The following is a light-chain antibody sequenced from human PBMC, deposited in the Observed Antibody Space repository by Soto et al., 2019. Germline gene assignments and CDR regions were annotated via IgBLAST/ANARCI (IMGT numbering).Light chain of an antibody. CDR1: QTISSW. J-gene: IGKJ1*01. CDR2: ATS. Sequence: IKMTQSPSTLSGSVGDRVTITCRASQTISSWLAWYQQKPGKAPKLLISATSTLQSGVPSRFSGRGSGTNFTLTISSLQPEDFATYYCIQDFISPLTVGQGTKVDI. CDR3: IQDFISPLT. V-gene: IGKV1-5*01.